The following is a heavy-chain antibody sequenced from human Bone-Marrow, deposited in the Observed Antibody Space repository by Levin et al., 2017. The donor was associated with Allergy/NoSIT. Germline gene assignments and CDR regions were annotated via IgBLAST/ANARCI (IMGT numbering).Heavy chain of an antibody. V-gene: IGHV3-48*03. D-gene: IGHD6-6*01. CDR3: ARDQCLYSSSPDFFDY. CDR2: ITSGGSV. J-gene: IGHJ4*02. CDR1: GFSFSTFE. Sequence: QSGGSLRLSCVASGFSFSTFEMNWVRQAPGKGLEWVSYITSGGSVNYADSVKGRFSISRDNAKNSLYLQMNNLRAEDTAVYYCARDQCLYSSSPDFFDYWGQGTLVTVSS.